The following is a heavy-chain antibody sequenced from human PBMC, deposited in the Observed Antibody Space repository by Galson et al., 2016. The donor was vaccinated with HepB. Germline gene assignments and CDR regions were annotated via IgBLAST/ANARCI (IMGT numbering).Heavy chain of an antibody. CDR2: IYPGDSDT. CDR1: GYRFTRQW. V-gene: IGHV5-51*01. CDR3: ASSLIVGAKGVAFES. D-gene: IGHD1-26*01. Sequence: QSGAEVKEPGESLKISCKGSGYRFTRQWVGWVRQMPGKGLEWMGIIYPGDSDTRYSPSFQGQVTISFNKYICTAYLQWASLKASDTAMYFCASSLIVGAKGVAFESWGPGTRATGSP. J-gene: IGHJ3*02.